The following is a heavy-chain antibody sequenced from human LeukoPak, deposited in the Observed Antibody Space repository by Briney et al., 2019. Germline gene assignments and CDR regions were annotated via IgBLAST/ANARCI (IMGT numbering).Heavy chain of an antibody. V-gene: IGHV1-69*06. CDR1: GGTFSSYA. D-gene: IGHD2-15*01. CDR2: IIPIFGTA. Sequence: SVKVSCKASGGTFSSYAISWVRQAPGQGLEWMGGIIPIFGTANYAQKFQGGVTITADKSTSTAYMELSSLRSEDTAVYYCAKAPVTSCRGAFCYPFDYWGQGTLVTVSS. J-gene: IGHJ4*02. CDR3: AKAPVTSCRGAFCYPFDY.